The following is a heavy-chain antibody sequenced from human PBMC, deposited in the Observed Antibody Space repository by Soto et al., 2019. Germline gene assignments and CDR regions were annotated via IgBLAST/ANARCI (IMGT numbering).Heavy chain of an antibody. D-gene: IGHD3-3*01. V-gene: IGHV3-15*07. J-gene: IGHJ3*02. CDR1: GFTFSNAW. CDR3: TTGDARLRYYDFWSGYSVGDAFDI. Sequence: GGSLRLSCAASGFTFSNAWMNWVRQAPGKGLEWVGRIKSKTDGGTTDYAAPVKGRFTISRDDSKNTLYLQMNSLKTEDTAVYYCTTGDARLRYYDFWSGYSVGDAFDIWGQGTMVTVSS. CDR2: IKSKTDGGTT.